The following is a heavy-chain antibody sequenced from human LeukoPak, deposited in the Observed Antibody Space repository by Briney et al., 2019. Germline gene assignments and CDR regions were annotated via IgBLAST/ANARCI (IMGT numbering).Heavy chain of an antibody. CDR3: ARDGDLRYFDWLSTLPTNNWFDP. CDR1: GYTFTGYY. J-gene: IGHJ5*02. D-gene: IGHD3-9*01. Sequence: ASVKVSCKASGYTFTGYYMHWVRQAPGQGLEWMGWINPNSGGTNYAQKFQGRVTMTRDTSISTAYMELSRLRSDDTAVYYCARDGDLRYFDWLSTLPTNNWFDPWGQGTLVTVSS. V-gene: IGHV1-2*02. CDR2: INPNSGGT.